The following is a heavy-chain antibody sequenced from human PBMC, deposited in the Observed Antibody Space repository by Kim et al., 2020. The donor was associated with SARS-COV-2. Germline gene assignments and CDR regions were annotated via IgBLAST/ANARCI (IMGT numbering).Heavy chain of an antibody. Sequence: VKGRFTISRDNPKNTLYLQMNSLGAEDTAVYYCAKDGCRVVVAATCGMDVWGQGTTVTVSS. J-gene: IGHJ6*02. CDR3: AKDGCRVVVAATCGMDV. D-gene: IGHD2-15*01. V-gene: IGHV3-23*01.